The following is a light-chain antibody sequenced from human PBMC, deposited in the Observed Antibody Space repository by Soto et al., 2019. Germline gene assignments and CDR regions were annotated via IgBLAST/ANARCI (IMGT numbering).Light chain of an antibody. CDR1: QSISSY. CDR2: AAS. CDR3: KQTYSTPYT. J-gene: IGKJ2*01. Sequence: DIQMTQSPSSLSASVGDRVTITCRASQSISSYLNWYQHKPGKAPKLLIYAASSLQSGVPLRFSGSGSETDVTLTIRSLQPEDFAAYYCKQTYSTPYTCGQETKLEIK. V-gene: IGKV1-39*01.